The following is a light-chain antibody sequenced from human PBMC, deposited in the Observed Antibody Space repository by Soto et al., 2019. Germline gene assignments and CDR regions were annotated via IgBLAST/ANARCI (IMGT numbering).Light chain of an antibody. Sequence: DIQMSQSPSTLSASVGDRVTITCRASHNINNCFSVYQQKPWKAPKLLIYKAPGLESGVPSRFSGSGSGTEFTLTISSLQADDFANYYCQQCYTYWTFGQGTKVDI. CDR2: KAP. V-gene: IGKV1-5*03. CDR1: HNINNC. J-gene: IGKJ1*01. CDR3: QQCYTYWT.